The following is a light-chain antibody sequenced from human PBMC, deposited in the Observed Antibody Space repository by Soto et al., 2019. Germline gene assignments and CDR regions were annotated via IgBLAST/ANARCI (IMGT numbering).Light chain of an antibody. J-gene: IGKJ1*01. Sequence: EIVLTQSPGTLSLSPGERATLACRASQTMSGNYVAWYQQKPGQAPRLLSDWASNRATCIPDMFSGSGSGTDFTLTSSRLEPEDFAVYYCQHYDSSPRTFGQGTKVEI. CDR1: QTMSGNY. CDR2: WAS. CDR3: QHYDSSPRT. V-gene: IGKV3-20*01.